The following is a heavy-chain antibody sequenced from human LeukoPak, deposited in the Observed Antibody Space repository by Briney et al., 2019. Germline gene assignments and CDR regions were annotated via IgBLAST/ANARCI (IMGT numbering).Heavy chain of an antibody. CDR1: GFTFSGYD. CDR3: IRAQPRSNLDY. D-gene: IGHD6-13*01. CDR2: IGAAGDT. Sequence: GGSLRLSCAASGFTFSGYDMHWVRQAAGKGLGWVSTIGAAGDTYYLDSVKGRFTISRENAKNSLYLQLNSLQAGDTAVYYCIRAQPRSNLDYWGQGTLVTVSS. V-gene: IGHV3-13*01. J-gene: IGHJ4*02.